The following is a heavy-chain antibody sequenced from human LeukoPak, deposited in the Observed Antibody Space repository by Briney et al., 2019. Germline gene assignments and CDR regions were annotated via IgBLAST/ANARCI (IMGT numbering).Heavy chain of an antibody. D-gene: IGHD3-3*02. Sequence: PSETLSLTCAVYGGSFSGYYWSWIRQPPGKGLEWIGYIYYSGSTNYNPSLKSRVTKSVDTSKNQFSLKLSSVTAADTAVYYCARVRKDRISPYYYYGMDVWGQGTTVTVSS. CDR1: GGSFSGYY. CDR2: IYYSGST. V-gene: IGHV4-59*01. J-gene: IGHJ6*02. CDR3: ARVRKDRISPYYYYGMDV.